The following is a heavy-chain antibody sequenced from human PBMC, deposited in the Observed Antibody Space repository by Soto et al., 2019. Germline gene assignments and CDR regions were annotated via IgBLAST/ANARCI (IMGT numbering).Heavy chain of an antibody. CDR2: ITSDGSNK. CDR3: AKDAIVVVPAAYYYGMDV. J-gene: IGHJ6*02. V-gene: IGHV3-30*18. CDR1: GFTFSSYW. D-gene: IGHD2-2*01. Sequence: GGSLRLSCAASGFTFSSYWMHWVRQAPGKGLVWVSGITSDGSNKCYADSVKGRFTISRDNSKNTLYLQMNSLRAEDTAVYYCAKDAIVVVPAAYYYGMDVWGQGTTVTVSS.